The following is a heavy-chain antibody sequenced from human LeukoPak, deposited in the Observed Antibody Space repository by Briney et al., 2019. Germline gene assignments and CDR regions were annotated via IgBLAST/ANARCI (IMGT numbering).Heavy chain of an antibody. Sequence: PGGSLRLSCAASGFIFSDYYMTWIRQAPGKGLEWLSYIDSSGDVIYYADSVKGRFTISRDNAKNSLYLQMNSLRVEDTAVYYCVRVGRAIAAAGFGAFDIWGQGTMVTISS. CDR2: IDSSGDVI. V-gene: IGHV3-11*01. CDR1: GFIFSDYY. CDR3: VRVGRAIAAAGFGAFDI. D-gene: IGHD6-13*01. J-gene: IGHJ3*02.